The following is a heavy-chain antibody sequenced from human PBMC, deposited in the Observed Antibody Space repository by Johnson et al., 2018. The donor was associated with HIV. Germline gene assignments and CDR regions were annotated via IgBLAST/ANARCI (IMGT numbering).Heavy chain of an antibody. V-gene: IGHV3-30*03. CDR3: AREGRTGPDTFDI. CDR2: ISYDGSTK. J-gene: IGHJ3*02. CDR1: GFTFSNAW. Sequence: QVQLVESGGGLVKPGGSLRLPCAASGFTFSNAWMSWVRQAPGKGLEWVALISYDGSTKNYADSVKGRFTVSRDNSKNTLFLQMNGLRAEDTAVYYCAREGRTGPDTFDIWGQGTMLTVSS.